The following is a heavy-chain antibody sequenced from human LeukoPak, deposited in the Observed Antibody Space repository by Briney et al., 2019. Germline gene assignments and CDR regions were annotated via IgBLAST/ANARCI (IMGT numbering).Heavy chain of an antibody. J-gene: IGHJ5*02. CDR2: MYYSGNT. Sequence: SETLSLTCTVSGASISSSGSYWGWIRQPPGKGLEWIGSMYYSGNTYNPSLKSRVTISVDTSKNQFSLNLTSVNAADTAMYYCARVMAARREDLNWLDTWGQGTLVIVSS. CDR3: ARVMAARREDLNWLDT. CDR1: GASISSSGSY. V-gene: IGHV4-39*07. D-gene: IGHD6-6*01.